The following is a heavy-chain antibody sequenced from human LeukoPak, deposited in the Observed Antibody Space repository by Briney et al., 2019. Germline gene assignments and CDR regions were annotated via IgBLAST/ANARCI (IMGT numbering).Heavy chain of an antibody. D-gene: IGHD4-23*01. CDR1: GYSFTSYW. J-gene: IGHJ4*02. V-gene: IGHV5-10-1*01. CDR3: ARHPTTTVVTPDY. CDR2: IDPSDSYT. Sequence: GESLKISCKGSGYSFTSYWISWVRQMPGKGLEWMGRIDPSDSYTNYSPSFQGHVTISADKSLSTAYLQWSSLKAPDTAMYYCARHPTTTVVTPDYWGQGTLVTVSS.